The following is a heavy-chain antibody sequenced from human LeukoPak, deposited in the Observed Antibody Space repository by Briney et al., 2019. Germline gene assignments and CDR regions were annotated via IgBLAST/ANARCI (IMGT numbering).Heavy chain of an antibody. V-gene: IGHV3-74*01. D-gene: IGHD3-3*01. CDR1: GFTFSSSW. CDR3: AREGRGGYYGFDY. Sequence: GGSLRLSCAASGFTFSSSWMHWVRQAPGKGLVWVSCINSDGSSTNYADSVKGRFTISRDNAKNTLYLQMNSLRAEDTAVYYCAREGRGGYYGFDYWGQGTLVTVSS. J-gene: IGHJ4*02. CDR2: INSDGSST.